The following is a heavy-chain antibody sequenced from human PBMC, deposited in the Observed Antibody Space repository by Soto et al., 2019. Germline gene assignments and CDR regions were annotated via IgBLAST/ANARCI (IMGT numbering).Heavy chain of an antibody. Sequence: QLQLQESGPGLVKPSETLSLTCTVSGGSISSSSYYWGWIRQPPGKGLEWIGSIYYSGSTYYNPSLKSRVTISVDTSKNQFSLKLSSVTAADTAVYYCARLSRNAPNDGYGDYVDAFDIWGQGTMVTVSS. CDR2: IYYSGST. J-gene: IGHJ3*02. D-gene: IGHD4-17*01. V-gene: IGHV4-39*01. CDR3: ARLSRNAPNDGYGDYVDAFDI. CDR1: GGSISSSSYY.